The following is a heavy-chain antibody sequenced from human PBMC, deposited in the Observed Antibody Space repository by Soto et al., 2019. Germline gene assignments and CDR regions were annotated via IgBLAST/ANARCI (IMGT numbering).Heavy chain of an antibody. J-gene: IGHJ3*02. CDR2: TIPVVNTA. CDR3: ARGVYCSGNDYNSPSACDI. CDR1: GGTLSDHG. D-gene: IGHD3-10*01. Sequence: QVQLEQSGAEVKKPGSSVKVSCKASGGTLSDHGVAWLRQAPGQGLEWMGGTIPVVNTAKYAQKFQGRVTITAHQFTNIAYMELISLRSEDTSFYFCARGVYCSGNDYNSPSACDILGKGTMVILTS. V-gene: IGHV1-69*01.